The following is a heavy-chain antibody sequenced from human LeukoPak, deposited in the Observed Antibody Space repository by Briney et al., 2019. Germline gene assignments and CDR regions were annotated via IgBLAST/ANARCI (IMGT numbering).Heavy chain of an antibody. CDR1: GYTFATYA. CDR3: VREAPFGAFDI. J-gene: IGHJ3*02. V-gene: IGHV1-3*02. CDR2: SNAGNGNT. Sequence: ASVKVSCKASGYTFATYAMHWVRQAPGQRLEWMGWSNAGNGNTKYSQEFQGRVTITRDTSASKAYMELSSLRSEDMAVYYCVREAPFGAFDIWGQGTMVTVSS. D-gene: IGHD2/OR15-2a*01.